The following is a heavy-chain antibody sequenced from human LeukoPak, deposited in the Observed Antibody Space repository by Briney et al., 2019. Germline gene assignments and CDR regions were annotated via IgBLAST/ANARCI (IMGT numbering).Heavy chain of an antibody. J-gene: IGHJ6*03. CDR2: INPNSGGT. CDR3: ARDSAVLPLYYYYMDV. D-gene: IGHD3-10*01. CDR1: GYTFTSYG. Sequence: ASVKVSCKASGYTFTSYGISWVRQAPGQGLEWMGRINPNSGGTNYAQKFQGRVTMTRDTSISTAYMELSRLGSDDTAVYYCARDSAVLPLYYYYMDVWGKGTTVTVSS. V-gene: IGHV1-2*06.